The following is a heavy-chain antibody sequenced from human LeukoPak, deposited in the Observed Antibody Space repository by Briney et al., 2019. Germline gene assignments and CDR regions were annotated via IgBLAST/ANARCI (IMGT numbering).Heavy chain of an antibody. Sequence: GGSLRLSCAASGFTVSSNYMSWVRQAPGKGLEWVSVIYSGGSTYYADSVKGQFTISRDNSKNTLYLQMNSLRAEDTAVYYCGSSSWESYYYGMDVWGQGTTVTVSS. CDR3: GSSSWESYYYGMDV. J-gene: IGHJ6*02. CDR2: IYSGGST. D-gene: IGHD6-13*01. CDR1: GFTVSSNY. V-gene: IGHV3-53*01.